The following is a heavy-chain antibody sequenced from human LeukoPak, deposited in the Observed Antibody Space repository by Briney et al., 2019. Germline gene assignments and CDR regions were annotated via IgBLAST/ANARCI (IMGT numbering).Heavy chain of an antibody. J-gene: IGHJ4*02. D-gene: IGHD5-12*01. CDR1: AGTFSSYA. V-gene: IGHV1-69*06. Sequence: GASVKVSCKASAGTFSSYAISWVRQAPGQGLEWMGGFIPIFGTANYAQKFQGRVTITADKSTSTAYKELSSLRSEDTAVYYCARAVLGDSGSADYWGQGTLVTVSS. CDR3: ARAVLGDSGSADY. CDR2: FIPIFGTA.